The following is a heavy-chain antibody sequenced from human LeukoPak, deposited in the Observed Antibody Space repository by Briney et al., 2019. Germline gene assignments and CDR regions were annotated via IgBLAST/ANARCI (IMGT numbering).Heavy chain of an antibody. V-gene: IGHV3-15*01. D-gene: IGHD6-13*01. CDR1: GFTFSDYY. CDR2: IKSKTDGGTT. Sequence: GGSLRLSCAASGFTFSDYYMSWIRQAPGKGLEWVGRIKSKTDGGTTDYAAPVKGRFTISRDDSKNTLYLQMNSLKTEDTAVYYCTTDEIAAAGLFDYWGQGTLVTVSS. J-gene: IGHJ4*02. CDR3: TTDEIAAAGLFDY.